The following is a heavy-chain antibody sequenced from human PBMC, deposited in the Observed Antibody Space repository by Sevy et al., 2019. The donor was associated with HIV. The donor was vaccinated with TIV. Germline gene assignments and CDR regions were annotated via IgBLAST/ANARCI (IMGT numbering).Heavy chain of an antibody. CDR1: GFTFSSYA. J-gene: IGHJ6*02. D-gene: IGHD3-10*01. V-gene: IGHV3-23*01. CDR2: ISGSGGST. Sequence: GGSLRLSCAASGFTFSSYAMSWVRQAPGKGLEWVSAISGSGGSTYYADSVKGRFPISRDNSKNTLYLQMNSLRAEDTAVYYCAKDSPDSGSYYSRSYYYYYYGMDVWGQGTTVTVSS. CDR3: AKDSPDSGSYYSRSYYYYYYGMDV.